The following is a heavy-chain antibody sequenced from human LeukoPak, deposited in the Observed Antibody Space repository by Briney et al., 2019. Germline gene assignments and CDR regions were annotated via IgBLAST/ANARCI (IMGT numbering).Heavy chain of an antibody. CDR2: IRSKANSYAT. CDR3: TRHRVRYCSSTSCSYYYMDV. CDR1: GFTFSGSA. V-gene: IGHV3-73*01. J-gene: IGHJ6*03. Sequence: GGSLRLSCAASGFTFSGSAMHWVRQASGKGLEWVGRIRSKANSYATAYAASVKGRFTISRDDSKNTAYLQMNSLKTEDTAVYYCTRHRVRYCSSTSCSYYYMDVWGKGTTVTVSS. D-gene: IGHD2-2*01.